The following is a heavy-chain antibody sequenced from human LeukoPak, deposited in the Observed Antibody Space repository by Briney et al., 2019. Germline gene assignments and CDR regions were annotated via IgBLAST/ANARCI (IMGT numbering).Heavy chain of an antibody. Sequence: GGSLRLSCAASGFRLSDYDMNWVRQAPGKGLEWVSSISTGSRYIYYAYSVKGRFTISRDDAKNSLYLQMDYLRAEDTAVYYCARADCSGSTCYLRRSWFDPWGQGTLVTVSS. V-gene: IGHV3-21*01. D-gene: IGHD2-2*01. CDR3: ARADCSGSTCYLRRSWFDP. CDR1: GFRLSDYD. J-gene: IGHJ5*02. CDR2: ISTGSRYI.